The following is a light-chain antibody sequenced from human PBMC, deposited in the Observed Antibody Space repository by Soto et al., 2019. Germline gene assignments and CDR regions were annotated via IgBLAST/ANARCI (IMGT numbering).Light chain of an antibody. CDR1: QGISSY. CDR2: AAS. V-gene: IGKV1-9*01. CDR3: PQLNSYPPWT. Sequence: DIQLTQSPSFLSASVGDRVTITCRASQGISSYLAWYQQKPGKAPKLLIYAASTLQSGVPSRFSGSGSGTEFTLTISSLQPEDFATYSCPQLNSYPPWTFGQGTKVEIK. J-gene: IGKJ1*01.